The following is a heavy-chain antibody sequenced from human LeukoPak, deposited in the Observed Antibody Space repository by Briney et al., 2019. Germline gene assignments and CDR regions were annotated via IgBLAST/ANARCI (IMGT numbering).Heavy chain of an antibody. D-gene: IGHD2-15*01. CDR1: GFTFSYYT. Sequence: PGGSLRLSCAASGFTFSYYTMDWVRQAPGEGLEWVSSISSSSSYIYYADSVKGRFTISRDNAKNSLYLQMNSLRAEDTAVYYCARYCSGGSCYSYYDYYGMDVWGQGTTVTVSS. V-gene: IGHV3-21*01. CDR2: ISSSSSYI. CDR3: ARYCSGGSCYSYYDYYGMDV. J-gene: IGHJ6*02.